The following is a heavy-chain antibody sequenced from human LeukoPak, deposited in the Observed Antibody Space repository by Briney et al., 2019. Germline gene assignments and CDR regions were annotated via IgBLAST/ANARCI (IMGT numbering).Heavy chain of an antibody. CDR3: ARRGSISWYWYCDV. J-gene: IGHJ2*01. Sequence: SETLSLTCSVSGDSISNHWWSWIRQSPGKGLEWIGYVHVSGATDYNPSVKSRVAISVDTSKNQFSLKLNSVTAADTALYYCARRGSISWYWYCDVWGLGILVTVSS. CDR1: GDSISNHW. D-gene: IGHD6-13*01. CDR2: VHVSGAT. V-gene: IGHV4-4*09.